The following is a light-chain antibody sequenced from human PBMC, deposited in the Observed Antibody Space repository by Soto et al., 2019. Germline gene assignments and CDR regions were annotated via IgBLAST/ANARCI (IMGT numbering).Light chain of an antibody. CDR3: QQRSRSIT. V-gene: IGKV3-11*01. Sequence: EIVLTQSPATLSLSPGERATLSCRASQSVSSHLAWYQQKPGQAPRLLIYDASNRATGIPARFSGSGSGTDFTLTISSLEPEDFAVYYCQQRSRSITFGQGTRLEIK. CDR2: DAS. CDR1: QSVSSH. J-gene: IGKJ5*01.